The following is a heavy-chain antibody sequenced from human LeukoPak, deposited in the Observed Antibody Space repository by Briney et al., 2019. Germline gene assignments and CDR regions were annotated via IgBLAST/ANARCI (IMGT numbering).Heavy chain of an antibody. CDR1: GFSLSTSGMR. D-gene: IGHD5-18*01. J-gene: IGHJ3*02. CDR2: IDWDDDK. V-gene: IGHV2-70*04. CDR3: ARMGYSYGYYAFGI. Sequence: SGPTLVNPTQTLTLTCTFSGFSLSTSGMRVSWIRQPPGKALEWLARIDWDDDKFYSTSLKTRLTISKDTSKNQVVLTMTNMDPVDTATYYCARMGYSYGYYAFGIWGQGTMVTVSS.